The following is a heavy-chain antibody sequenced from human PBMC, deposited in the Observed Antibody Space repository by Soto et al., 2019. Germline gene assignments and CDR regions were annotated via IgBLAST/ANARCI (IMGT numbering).Heavy chain of an antibody. V-gene: IGHV1-46*03. D-gene: IGHD5-12*01. J-gene: IGHJ4*02. CDR2: VKPYNRT. Sequence: ASVKVSCKASTFSLRNYYMHWVRQAPGQGLEWMGIVKPYNRTKNAERFQGRVTMTRDTSTNTLYMELSSLTSEDTAVYYCARGGFFGFDYLIDYWGQGTLVTVS. CDR1: TFSLRNYY. CDR3: ARGGFFGFDYLIDY.